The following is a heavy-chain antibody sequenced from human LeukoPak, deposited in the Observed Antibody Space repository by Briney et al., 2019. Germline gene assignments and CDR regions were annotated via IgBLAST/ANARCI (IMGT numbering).Heavy chain of an antibody. V-gene: IGHV1-69*01. CDR3: ARDAGCSSTSCFLDYYYYMDV. D-gene: IGHD2-2*01. Sequence: SVKVSCKASGGTFSSYAISWVRQAPGQGLEWMGGIIPIFGTANYAQKFQGRVTITADESTSTAYMELSSLRSEDTAVYYCARDAGCSSTSCFLDYYYYMDVWGKGTTVTVSS. CDR1: GGTFSSYA. J-gene: IGHJ6*03. CDR2: IIPIFGTA.